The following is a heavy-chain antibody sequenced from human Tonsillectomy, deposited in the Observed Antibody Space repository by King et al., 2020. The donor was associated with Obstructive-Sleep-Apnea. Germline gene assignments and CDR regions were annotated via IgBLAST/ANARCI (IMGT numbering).Heavy chain of an antibody. CDR1: GFTFSSYW. CDR3: AGSSGWLHDS. D-gene: IGHD6-19*01. CDR2: IKQDGSER. Sequence: VQLVESGGGLVQPGGSLRLSCAASGFTFSSYWMSWVRQPPGKGLEWVANIKQDGSERYYVDSVKGRFTISRDNAQSSLYLQVNSLRADDTAVYYCAGSSGWLHDSWGQGTLVTVSS. J-gene: IGHJ4*02. V-gene: IGHV3-7*01.